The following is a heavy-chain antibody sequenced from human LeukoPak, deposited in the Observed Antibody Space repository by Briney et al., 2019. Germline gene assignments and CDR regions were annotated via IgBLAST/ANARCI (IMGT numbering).Heavy chain of an antibody. Sequence: GASVEVSCKASGYTFTSYGISWVRQAPGQGLEWMGGIIPIFGTANYAQKFQGRVTITTDESTSTAYMELSSLRSEDTAMYYCARGRRGPYSNYPLYYFDYWGQGTLVTVSS. D-gene: IGHD4-11*01. J-gene: IGHJ4*02. CDR1: GYTFTSYG. V-gene: IGHV1-69*05. CDR2: IIPIFGTA. CDR3: ARGRRGPYSNYPLYYFDY.